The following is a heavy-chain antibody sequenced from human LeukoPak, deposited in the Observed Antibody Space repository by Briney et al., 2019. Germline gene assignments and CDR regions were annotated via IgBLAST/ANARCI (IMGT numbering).Heavy chain of an antibody. D-gene: IGHD2-2*01. J-gene: IGHJ6*02. CDR1: GGTFSSYA. V-gene: IGHV1-69*04. CDR2: IIPILGIA. CDR3: ARDYSQYQLLSNYYYYGMDV. Sequence: SVKVSCKASGGTFSSYAISWVRQAPGQGLEWMGKIIPILGIANYAQKFQGRVTITADKSTSTAYMELSSLRSEDTAVYYCARDYSQYQLLSNYYYYGMDVWGQGTLVTVSS.